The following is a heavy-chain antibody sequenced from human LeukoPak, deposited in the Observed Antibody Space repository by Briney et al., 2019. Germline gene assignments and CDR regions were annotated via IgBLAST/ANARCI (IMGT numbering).Heavy chain of an antibody. Sequence: ASVKDSCKASGGTLRRHAMSGVRQAPGQGLAWMGGIISILDITNYAQKFQGRVTITADKSTGTAYMELSSLRSEDTAVYYCTILSDGAYCGGDCFYLDYWGQGTLVTVSS. D-gene: IGHD2-21*02. V-gene: IGHV1-69*10. CDR3: TILSDGAYCGGDCFYLDY. J-gene: IGHJ4*02. CDR1: GGTLRRHA. CDR2: IISILDIT.